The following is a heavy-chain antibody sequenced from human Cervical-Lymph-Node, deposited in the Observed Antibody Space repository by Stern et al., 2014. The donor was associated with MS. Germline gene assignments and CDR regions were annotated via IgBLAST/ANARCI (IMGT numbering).Heavy chain of an antibody. CDR2: VNEDGREK. CDR3: ARGYYHFWSGDYAGGYFDL. Sequence: EVQLVESGGGLVQPGGSLRLSCAASGFPFSSYWMSWVRQAPGQGLEWVANVNEDGREKYYVDSVKGRFTISRDNAKNSLFLQMNSLRAEDTAVYYCARGYYHFWSGDYAGGYFDLWGRGTLVSVSS. V-gene: IGHV3-7*01. J-gene: IGHJ2*01. D-gene: IGHD3-3*01. CDR1: GFPFSSYW.